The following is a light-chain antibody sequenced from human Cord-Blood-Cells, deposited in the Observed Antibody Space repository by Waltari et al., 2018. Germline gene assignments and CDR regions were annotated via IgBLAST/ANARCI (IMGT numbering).Light chain of an antibody. CDR1: QGISNY. J-gene: IGKJ1*01. CDR3: QKYNSAPPWT. V-gene: IGKV1-27*01. CDR2: AAS. Sequence: DIQMTPSPSSLSASVGDRVTITCRASQGISNYLAWYQQKPGKVPKLLIYAASTLQSGVPTLFNCSGSGTDFTLTNSSLQPGNVSSYYCQKYNSAPPWTFGQGTKVEIK.